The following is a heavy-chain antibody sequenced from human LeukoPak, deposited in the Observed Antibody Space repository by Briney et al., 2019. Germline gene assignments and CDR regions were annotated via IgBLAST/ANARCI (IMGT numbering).Heavy chain of an antibody. J-gene: IGHJ5*02. CDR3: ARKLQQLVRGGFSNWFDP. D-gene: IGHD6-6*01. CDR2: IIPIFGTA. V-gene: IGHV1-69*13. Sequence: ASVTVSCTASGGTFSSYAISWVRQAPGQGLEWMGGIIPIFGTANYAQKFQGRVTITADESTSTAYMELSSLRSEDTAVYYCARKLQQLVRGGFSNWFDPWGQGTLVTVSS. CDR1: GGTFSSYA.